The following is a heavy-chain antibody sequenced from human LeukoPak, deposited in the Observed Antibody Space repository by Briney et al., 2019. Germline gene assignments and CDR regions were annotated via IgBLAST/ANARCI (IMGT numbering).Heavy chain of an antibody. D-gene: IGHD2-2*01. CDR2: INHSGST. Sequence: SETLSLTCAVYGGSFSGYYWSWIRQPPGKGLEWIGEINHSGSTNYNPSLKSRVTISVDTSKNQFSLKLSSVTAADTAVYYCARGRYCSSTSRYWYYYYYMDVWGKGTTVTVSS. CDR3: ARGRYCSSTSRYWYYYYYMDV. V-gene: IGHV4-34*01. CDR1: GGSFSGYY. J-gene: IGHJ6*03.